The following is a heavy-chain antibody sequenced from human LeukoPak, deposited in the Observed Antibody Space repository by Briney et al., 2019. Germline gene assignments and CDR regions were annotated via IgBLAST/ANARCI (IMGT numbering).Heavy chain of an antibody. CDR2: IDQDGSVK. J-gene: IGHJ4*02. CDR1: AFTSSRYW. Sequence: GGSLRLSCTASAFTSSRYWMNWVRQAPGKGLEWVANIDQDGSVKYYVDSVKGRFTISSDNAKTSASLQMNSLRAEDTAVYYCAVGVGWLIDYWGQGSQVTVSS. D-gene: IGHD3-9*01. V-gene: IGHV3-7*01. CDR3: AVGVGWLIDY.